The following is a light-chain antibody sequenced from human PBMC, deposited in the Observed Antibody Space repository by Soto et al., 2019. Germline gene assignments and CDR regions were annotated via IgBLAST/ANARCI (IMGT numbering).Light chain of an antibody. V-gene: IGKV1-9*01. J-gene: IGKJ5*01. Sequence: DLQLTQSPSFLSSSLGDRVTISCRASQGISSYLAWYQQKPGKAPKLLIYAASTLQSGVPYRVRGSGSGTEVTLTISGLQNEDFATYCCPQLGSYPLTFGQGTRLEIK. CDR1: QGISSY. CDR3: PQLGSYPLT. CDR2: AAS.